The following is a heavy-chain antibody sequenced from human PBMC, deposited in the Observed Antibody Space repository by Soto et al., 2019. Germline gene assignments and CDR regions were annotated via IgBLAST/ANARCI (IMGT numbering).Heavy chain of an antibody. CDR1: GYTFSDYY. Sequence: QEQLVQSESDVKKPGASVMVSCKASGYTFSDYYIHWVRQAPGQGLEWMGWIDPRNGGTKYAQKFQDRFSMTTDTSTSTASMELRRLRSDDTAVFFCARVRYRNVIHAWGQGTVVTVSS. V-gene: IGHV1-2*02. CDR2: IDPRNGGT. CDR3: ARVRYRNVIHA. J-gene: IGHJ4*02. D-gene: IGHD2-2*01.